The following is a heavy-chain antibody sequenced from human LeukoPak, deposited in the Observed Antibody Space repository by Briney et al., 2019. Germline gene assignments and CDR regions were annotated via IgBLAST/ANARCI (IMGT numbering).Heavy chain of an antibody. D-gene: IGHD4-17*01. Sequence: SETLSLTCTVSGGSISSYYWSWIRQPPGKGLEWIGYIYYSGSTNYNPSLKSRVTISVDTSKNQFSLKLSSVTAADTAVYYCARAGYGDYVLWFDPWGQGTLVTVSS. CDR1: GGSISSYY. CDR2: IYYSGST. V-gene: IGHV4-59*01. J-gene: IGHJ5*02. CDR3: ARAGYGDYVLWFDP.